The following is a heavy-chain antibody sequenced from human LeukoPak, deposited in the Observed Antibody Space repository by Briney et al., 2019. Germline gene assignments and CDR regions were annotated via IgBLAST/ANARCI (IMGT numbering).Heavy chain of an antibody. Sequence: GGCLRLSCAASGFTFSNAWMSWVRPVPGKGLEWVGRIKRKTDGGTIDYGAAVKGGFTISRDDSKNTLYLQMDSPKSEDTAVYYCTTYDYGDYYFFYGMDVWGQGTTVTVSS. D-gene: IGHD4-17*01. CDR2: IKRKTDGGTI. CDR1: GFTFSNAW. V-gene: IGHV3-15*01. CDR3: TTYDYGDYYFFYGMDV. J-gene: IGHJ6*02.